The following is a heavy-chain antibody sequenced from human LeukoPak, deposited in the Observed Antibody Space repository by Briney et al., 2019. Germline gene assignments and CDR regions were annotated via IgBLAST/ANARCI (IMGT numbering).Heavy chain of an antibody. J-gene: IGHJ4*02. V-gene: IGHV3-53*01. Sequence: GGSLRLSCAASGFTVSSNYMNWVRQAPGKGLEWVSVIHGGGNIYYADSVKGRFTISRDNSKNTLYLQMNSLRAEDTAVYYCARGAGYNYPYYFDYWGQGTLVTVSS. CDR2: IHGGGNI. D-gene: IGHD5-24*01. CDR1: GFTVSSNY. CDR3: ARGAGYNYPYYFDY.